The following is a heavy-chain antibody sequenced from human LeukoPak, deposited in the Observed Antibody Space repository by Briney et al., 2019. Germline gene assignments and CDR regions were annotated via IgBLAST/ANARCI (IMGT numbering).Heavy chain of an antibody. D-gene: IGHD3-22*01. J-gene: IGHJ4*02. CDR1: GYTFSSYS. V-gene: IGHV3-21*01. CDR2: ISIRSNYI. Sequence: GGSLRLSCAASGYTFSSYSINWVRQAPGKGLEWVSSISIRSNYIYFADSVRGRFRISRDDARDSLYLQMNSLRAEDTAVYYCVRLRRNSDTSGFYYYYDFWGQGTLVTVSS. CDR3: VRLRRNSDTSGFYYYYDF.